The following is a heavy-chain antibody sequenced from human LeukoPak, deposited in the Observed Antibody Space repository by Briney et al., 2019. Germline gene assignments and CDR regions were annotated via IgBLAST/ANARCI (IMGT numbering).Heavy chain of an antibody. CDR2: IYYSGST. CDR3: ARAGPDTAMVMMTRHFDY. D-gene: IGHD5-18*01. Sequence: SETLSLTCTVSGGSISSYYWSWIRQPPGKGLEWIGYIYYSGSTNYNPSLKSRVTISVDTSKNQFSLKLSSVTAADTAVYYCARAGPDTAMVMMTRHFDYWGQGTLVTVSS. J-gene: IGHJ4*02. V-gene: IGHV4-59*01. CDR1: GGSISSYY.